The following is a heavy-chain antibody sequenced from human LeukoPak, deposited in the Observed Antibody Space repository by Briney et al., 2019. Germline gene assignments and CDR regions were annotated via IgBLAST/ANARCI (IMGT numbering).Heavy chain of an antibody. J-gene: IGHJ4*02. D-gene: IGHD3-9*01. Sequence: GASVKVSCKASGYTFTGYYMHWVRQAHGQGLEWMGWINPNSGGTNYAQKFQGRVTMTRDTSISTAYMELSRLRSDDTAVYYCSRGGRYDILTGYYWGQGTLVTVSS. CDR3: SRGGRYDILTGYY. V-gene: IGHV1-2*02. CDR2: INPNSGGT. CDR1: GYTFTGYY.